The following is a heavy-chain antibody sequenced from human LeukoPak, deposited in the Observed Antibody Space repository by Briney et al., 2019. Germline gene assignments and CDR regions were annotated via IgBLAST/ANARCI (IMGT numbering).Heavy chain of an antibody. V-gene: IGHV3-23*01. CDR1: GFTFSSYA. CDR2: ISGSGGST. J-gene: IGHJ1*01. Sequence: PGGSLRLSCAASGFTFSSYAMSWVRQAPGKGLEWVSAISGSGGSTYYADSVKGRFTISRDNSKNTLYLQMNSLRAEDTAVYYCAKSTAHYYYDNPEYFQHWGQGTLVTVSS. D-gene: IGHD3-22*01. CDR3: AKSTAHYYYDNPEYFQH.